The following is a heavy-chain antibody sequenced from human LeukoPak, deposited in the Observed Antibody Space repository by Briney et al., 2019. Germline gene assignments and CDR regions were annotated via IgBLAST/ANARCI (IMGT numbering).Heavy chain of an antibody. J-gene: IGHJ4*02. Sequence: PGASLQISCKGSGSIFTSYWLGWVRQLPGKGLEWMGIIYPGDSDTRYSPSFQGQVTISADKSISTAYLQWSSLKASDTAMYYCARLQGYCSSTSCYLFDYWAQGTLVTVFS. CDR3: ARLQGYCSSTSCYLFDY. V-gene: IGHV5-51*01. CDR2: IYPGDSDT. CDR1: GSIFTSYW. D-gene: IGHD2-2*01.